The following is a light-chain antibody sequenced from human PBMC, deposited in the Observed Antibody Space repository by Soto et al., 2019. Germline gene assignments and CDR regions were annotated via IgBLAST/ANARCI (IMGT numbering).Light chain of an antibody. CDR1: QNIGTS. CDR3: QQRSVWPIT. J-gene: IGKJ5*01. V-gene: IGKV3-11*01. CDR2: DAS. Sequence: IVLNQAPGTLSLPPGERATLSCRAGQNIGTSLVWSQQKPGQSPRLLIYDASHRATGVPARFSGSGSGTDFTLTISGLEPEDFAVYYCQQRSVWPITFGQGTRLEIK.